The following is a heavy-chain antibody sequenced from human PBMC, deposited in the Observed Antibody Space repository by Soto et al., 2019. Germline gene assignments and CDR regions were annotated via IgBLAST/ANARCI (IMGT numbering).Heavy chain of an antibody. CDR1: GASISPYY. CDR2: VYYTGST. D-gene: IGHD2-15*01. Sequence: QVQLQESGPGLVKPSETLSLTCTVSGASISPYYWTWIRQPPGKELEWIGYVYYTGSTNYSPSLESRVTMSLDTSKSQFSLMLTSVPAADTAVYYCARHHEYCSGGTCYVVDYWGPGTLVTVSS. CDR3: ARHHEYCSGGTCYVVDY. V-gene: IGHV4-59*08. J-gene: IGHJ4*02.